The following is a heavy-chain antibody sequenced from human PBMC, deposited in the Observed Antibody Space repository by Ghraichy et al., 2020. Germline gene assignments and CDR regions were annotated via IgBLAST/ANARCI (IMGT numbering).Heavy chain of an antibody. D-gene: IGHD4-17*01. V-gene: IGHV3-53*04. Sequence: GSLRLSCAASGFTVSSNYMSWVRQAPGKGLEWVSVIYSGGSTYYADSVKGRFTISRHNSKNTLYLQMNSLRAEDTAVYYCARGPPPRDYGDYVVPGDYWGQGTLVTVSS. CDR1: GFTVSSNY. CDR3: ARGPPPRDYGDYVVPGDY. CDR2: IYSGGST. J-gene: IGHJ4*02.